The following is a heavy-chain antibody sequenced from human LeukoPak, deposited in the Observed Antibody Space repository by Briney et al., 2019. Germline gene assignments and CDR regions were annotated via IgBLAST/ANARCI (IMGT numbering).Heavy chain of an antibody. CDR3: AKNTGQTSEYSYGYDY. J-gene: IGHJ4*02. V-gene: IGHV3-23*01. D-gene: IGHD5-18*01. Sequence: GGSLRLSCAASGFTFSHYAVDWLRQAPGKGLEWVSTISGNGGSTYYADSVKGRFTISRDNSKNTLYLQMNSLRAEDTALYYCAKNTGQTSEYSYGYDYWGQGTLVTVSS. CDR1: GFTFSHYA. CDR2: ISGNGGST.